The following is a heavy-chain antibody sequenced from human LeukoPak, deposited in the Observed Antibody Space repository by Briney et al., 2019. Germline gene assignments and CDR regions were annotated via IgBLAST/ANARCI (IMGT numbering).Heavy chain of an antibody. J-gene: IGHJ4*02. CDR3: ARGNYDILTGYLYYFDY. V-gene: IGHV1-46*01. D-gene: IGHD3-9*01. CDR2: INPSGGST. CDR1: GYTFTSYY. Sequence: GASVNVSCKASGYTFTSYYMYWVRQAPGQGLEWMGIINPSGGSTSYAQTFQGRVTMTRDTSTSTVYMELSSLRSEDTAVYYCARGNYDILTGYLYYFDYWGQGTLVTVSS.